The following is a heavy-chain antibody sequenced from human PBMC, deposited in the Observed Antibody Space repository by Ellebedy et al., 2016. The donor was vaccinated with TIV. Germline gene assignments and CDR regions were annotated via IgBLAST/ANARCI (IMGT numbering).Heavy chain of an antibody. CDR3: AKSPSRKPGLLDY. CDR2: ISGTGGST. D-gene: IGHD1-14*01. CDR1: GFTFSSYA. V-gene: IGHV3-23*01. Sequence: GESLKISCAASGFTFSSYAMNRVRQAPGKGLEWVSIISGTGGSTNYAASVKGRFTISRDNSKNMLYLQMNSLRAEDTAIYYCAKSPSRKPGLLDYWGQGTLVTVSS. J-gene: IGHJ4*02.